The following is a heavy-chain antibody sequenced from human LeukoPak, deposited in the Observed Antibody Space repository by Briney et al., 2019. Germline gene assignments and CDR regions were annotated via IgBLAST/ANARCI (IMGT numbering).Heavy chain of an antibody. J-gene: IGHJ3*02. Sequence: SETLSLTCTVSGGSLSSYYWSWIRQSPGKGLEWIGNIYNSGTTNYNPSLKSRVTISVDTSKNQFSLKLRSVTAADMAVFYCARHGDLTGRDAFDIWGQGTMVIVSS. D-gene: IGHD3-9*01. CDR1: GGSLSSYY. CDR2: IYNSGTT. V-gene: IGHV4-59*08. CDR3: ARHGDLTGRDAFDI.